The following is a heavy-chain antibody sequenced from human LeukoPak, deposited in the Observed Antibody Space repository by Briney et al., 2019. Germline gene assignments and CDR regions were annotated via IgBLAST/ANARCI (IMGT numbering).Heavy chain of an antibody. Sequence: PGGSLRLSCAASGFTFSNYTMSWVRQAPGKGLEWVSAISHTSEYTYHADSVKGRYTISRDNSKNTLYLQMNSLRAEDTAMYYCAKGSSAGRPYYFDYWGQGTLVTVSS. J-gene: IGHJ4*02. CDR1: GFTFSNYT. D-gene: IGHD3-10*01. CDR3: AKGSSAGRPYYFDY. V-gene: IGHV3-23*01. CDR2: ISHTSEYT.